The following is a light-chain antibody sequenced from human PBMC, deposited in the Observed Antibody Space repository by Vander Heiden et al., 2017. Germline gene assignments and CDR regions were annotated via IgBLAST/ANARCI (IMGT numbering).Light chain of an antibody. Sequence: QSALTQPAPSPGSPGHSTPISRTGTSSDVGYYNYVSWYQQHPDKARKLMIYEVSNRPSGVSNRFSGSKSANTASMTISGLQPEDEADYYCGSYTRSTSLVFGSGTKVTVL. CDR1: SSDVGYYNY. J-gene: IGLJ1*01. CDR2: EVS. CDR3: GSYTRSTSLV. V-gene: IGLV2-14*01.